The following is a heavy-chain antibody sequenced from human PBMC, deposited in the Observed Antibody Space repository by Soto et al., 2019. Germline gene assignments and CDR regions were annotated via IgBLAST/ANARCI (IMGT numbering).Heavy chain of an antibody. D-gene: IGHD1-26*01. CDR2: ISSSSSYI. J-gene: IGHJ3*02. Sequence: RLSCAASGFTFSSYSMNWVRQAPGKGLEWVSSISSSSSYIYYADSVKGRFTISRDYAKKSLYLQMNSLRVEDTAVYYCAKIVGAFDVSDIWGRGTLVTVSS. CDR3: AKIVGAFDVSDI. CDR1: GFTFSSYS. V-gene: IGHV3-21*01.